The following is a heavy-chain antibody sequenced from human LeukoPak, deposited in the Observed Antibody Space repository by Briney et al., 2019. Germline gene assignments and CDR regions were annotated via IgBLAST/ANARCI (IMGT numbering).Heavy chain of an antibody. D-gene: IGHD4-17*01. CDR1: GFTVSSNY. J-gene: IGHJ4*02. V-gene: IGHV3-66*04. Sequence: GGSLRLSCAVFGFTVSSNYMTWVRQAPGXGLEWVSVIYSGGSTYYADSVKGRFTISRDNSKNTLYLQMNSLRAEDTAVYYCARRGYGDYAPFDYWGQGTLVTVSS. CDR3: ARRGYGDYAPFDY. CDR2: IYSGGST.